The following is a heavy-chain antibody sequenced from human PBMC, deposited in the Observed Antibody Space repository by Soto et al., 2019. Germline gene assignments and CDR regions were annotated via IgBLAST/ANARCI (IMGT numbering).Heavy chain of an antibody. CDR2: ISGSGGST. J-gene: IGHJ6*02. Sequence: GGSLRLSCAASGFTFSSYAMSWVRQAPGKGLEWVSAISGSGGSTYYADSVKGRFTISRDNSKNTLYLQMNSLRAEDTAVYYCAKAPESYYYYYGMDVWGQGTTVTVSS. CDR3: AKAPESYYYYYGMDV. CDR1: GFTFSSYA. V-gene: IGHV3-23*01.